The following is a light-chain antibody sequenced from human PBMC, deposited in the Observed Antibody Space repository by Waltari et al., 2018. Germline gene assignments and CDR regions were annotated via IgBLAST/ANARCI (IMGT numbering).Light chain of an antibody. Sequence: DIQMTHSPSTLSASVGERVTITCRASQSISSWLVWYQQKPGKAPKLLIYKASNVESGVPSRFSGGGSGTEFTLAINSLQPDDFATYYCQHDDSYSATFGRGTKVEIK. V-gene: IGKV1-5*03. J-gene: IGKJ4*02. CDR3: QHDDSYSAT. CDR1: QSISSW. CDR2: KAS.